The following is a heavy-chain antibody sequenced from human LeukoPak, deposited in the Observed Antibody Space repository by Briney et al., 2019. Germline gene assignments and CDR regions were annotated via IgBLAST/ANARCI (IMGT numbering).Heavy chain of an antibody. CDR2: IFYSGST. CDR3: ARFDGGRYYDTSGYLGY. D-gene: IGHD3-22*01. V-gene: IGHV4-30-4*01. CDR1: GGSISSGDYY. Sequence: SQTLSLTCTVSGGSISSGDYYWSWIRQPPGKGLEWIGYIFYSGSTYYNPSLKSRVTISVDTSKNQFSLKLRSVTAADTAVYYCARFDGGRYYDTSGYLGYWGQGTLVTVSS. J-gene: IGHJ4*02.